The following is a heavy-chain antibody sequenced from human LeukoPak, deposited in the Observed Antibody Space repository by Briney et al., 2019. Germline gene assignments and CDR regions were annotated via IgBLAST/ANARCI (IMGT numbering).Heavy chain of an antibody. CDR1: GGSFSGYY. CDR2: INHSGST. V-gene: IGHV4-34*01. D-gene: IGHD3-10*01. Sequence: SETLSLTCAVYGGSFSGYYWSWIRQPPGKGLEWIGEINHSGSTNYNPSLKSRVTISVDTSKNQFSLKLSSVTAADTAIYYCARAKRGAGFIKTGVYFDYWGQGTLVTVSS. J-gene: IGHJ4*02. CDR3: ARAKRGAGFIKTGVYFDY.